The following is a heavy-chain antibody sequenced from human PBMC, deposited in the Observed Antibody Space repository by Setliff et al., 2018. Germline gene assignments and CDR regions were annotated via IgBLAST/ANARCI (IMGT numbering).Heavy chain of an antibody. V-gene: IGHV3-7*01. Sequence: PGGSLRLSCAASGFSFSNCWVSWVRQAPGKGLEWLASINPHASEKYYVDSVKGRFTISRDNAKNSLSLQMNSLRIEDTAVYYCFGAGTCSYWGQGTLVTVSS. J-gene: IGHJ4*02. D-gene: IGHD3-10*01. CDR2: INPHASEK. CDR1: GFSFSNCW. CDR3: FGAGTCSY.